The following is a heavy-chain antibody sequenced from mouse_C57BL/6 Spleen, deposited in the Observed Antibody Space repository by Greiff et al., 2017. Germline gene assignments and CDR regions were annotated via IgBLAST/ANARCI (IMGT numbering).Heavy chain of an antibody. CDR2: IYPGDGDT. CDR1: GYAFSSSW. D-gene: IGHD1-1*01. V-gene: IGHV1-82*01. J-gene: IGHJ3*01. CDR3: ARGDSIYYYGSSSFAY. Sequence: VQRVESGPELVKPGASVKISCKASGYAFSSSWMNWVKQRPGKGLEWIGRIYPGDGDTNYNGKFKGKATLTADKSSGTAYMQLSSLTSEDSAVYFCARGDSIYYYGSSSFAYWGQGTLVTVSA.